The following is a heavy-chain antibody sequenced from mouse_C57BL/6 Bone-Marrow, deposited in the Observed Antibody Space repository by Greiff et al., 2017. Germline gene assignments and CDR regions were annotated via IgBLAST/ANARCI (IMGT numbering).Heavy chain of an antibody. CDR1: GFSLTSYA. Sequence: VMLVESGPGLVAPSQSLSITCTVSGFSLTSYAISWVRQPPGKGLEWLGVIWTGGGTNYNSTLKSRLSISKNNSKSQVFLKMNSLQTDDTARYYCAREGGYGSSYWYFDVWGTGTTVTVSS. V-gene: IGHV2-9-1*01. CDR2: IWTGGGT. CDR3: AREGGYGSSYWYFDV. D-gene: IGHD1-1*01. J-gene: IGHJ1*03.